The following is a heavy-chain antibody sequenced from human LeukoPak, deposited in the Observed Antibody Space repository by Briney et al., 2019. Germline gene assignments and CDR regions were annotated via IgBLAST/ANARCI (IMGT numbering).Heavy chain of an antibody. CDR2: INPNSGGT. J-gene: IGHJ4*02. CDR1: GYTFTGYC. CDR3: ARGDYYDSSGYPDY. D-gene: IGHD3-22*01. V-gene: IGHV1-2*02. Sequence: ASVKVSCKASGYTFTGYCMHWVRQAPGQGLEWMGWINPNSGGTNYAQKFQGRVTMTRDTSISTAYMELSRLRSDDTAVYYCARGDYYDSSGYPDYWGQGTLVTVSS.